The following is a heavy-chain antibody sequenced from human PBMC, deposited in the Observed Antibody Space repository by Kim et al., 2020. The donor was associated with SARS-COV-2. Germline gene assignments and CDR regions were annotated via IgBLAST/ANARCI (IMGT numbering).Heavy chain of an antibody. Sequence: SQKFQGRVTITRDTSASTAYMELSSLRSEDTAVYYCARGYYGSGTYFFDYWGQGTLVTVSS. J-gene: IGHJ4*02. CDR3: ARGYYGSGTYFFDY. D-gene: IGHD3-10*01. V-gene: IGHV1-3*01.